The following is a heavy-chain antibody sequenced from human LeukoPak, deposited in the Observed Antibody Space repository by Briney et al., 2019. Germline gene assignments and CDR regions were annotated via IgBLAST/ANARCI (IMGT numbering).Heavy chain of an antibody. CDR1: GGTFSSFA. CDR2: IIPLFGTA. V-gene: IGHV1-69*05. Sequence: ASVKVSCKPSGGTFSSFAISWVRQAPGQGLEWMGGIIPLFGTATYSQMFQGRVTITTDESTSTAYMDLSSLKSEDTAVYYCARLMTSYYYFDYWGQGTLVTVS. D-gene: IGHD2-21*01. CDR3: ARLMTSYYYFDY. J-gene: IGHJ4*02.